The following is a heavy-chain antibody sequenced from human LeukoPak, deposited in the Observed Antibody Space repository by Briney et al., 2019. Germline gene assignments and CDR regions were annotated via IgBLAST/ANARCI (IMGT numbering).Heavy chain of an antibody. D-gene: IGHD6-6*01. J-gene: IGHJ4*02. V-gene: IGHV3-7*01. CDR1: GFTFSAYW. CDR3: ARDPRHLDS. Sequence: AGGSLRLSCAASGFTFSAYWMTWVRQAPGKGLQWVANINENGSLKYYVDSVKGRFTISRDNTKNSLYLQMNSLRAEDTAVYYCARDPRHLDSWGQGTLVTVSS. CDR2: INENGSLK.